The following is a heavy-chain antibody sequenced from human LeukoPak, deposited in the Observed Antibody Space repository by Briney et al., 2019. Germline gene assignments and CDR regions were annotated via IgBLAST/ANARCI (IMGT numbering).Heavy chain of an antibody. J-gene: IGHJ4*02. CDR1: GGSISSSSYY. CDR3: ARHRFYGSGSYYKGQFDY. V-gene: IGHV4-39*01. D-gene: IGHD3-10*01. CDR2: IYYSGST. Sequence: SETLSLTCTVSGGSISSSSYYWGWIRQPPGTGLEWIGSIYYSGSTYYNPSLKSRVTISVDTSKNQFSLKLSSVTAADTAVYYCARHRFYGSGSYYKGQFDYWGQGTLVTVSS.